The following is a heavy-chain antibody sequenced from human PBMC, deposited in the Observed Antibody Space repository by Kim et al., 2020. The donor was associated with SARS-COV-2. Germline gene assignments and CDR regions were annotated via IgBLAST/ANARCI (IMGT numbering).Heavy chain of an antibody. V-gene: IGHV3-23*01. Sequence: GRFTIARDNTKNTLYLQMNSLGAEDTAVYYCATSWPTYYYDSSGYSAFDIWGQGTMVTVSS. CDR3: ATSWPTYYYDSSGYSAFDI. D-gene: IGHD3-22*01. J-gene: IGHJ3*02.